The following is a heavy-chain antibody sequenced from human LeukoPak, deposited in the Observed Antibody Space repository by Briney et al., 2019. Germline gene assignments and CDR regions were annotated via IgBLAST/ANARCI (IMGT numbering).Heavy chain of an antibody. D-gene: IGHD1-14*01. CDR2: IIPIFGTA. V-gene: IGHV1-69*01. CDR3: ARGGPTEPPGGFDI. J-gene: IGHJ3*02. CDR1: GGTFSSYA. Sequence: GASVKVSCKASGGTFSSYAISWVRQAPGQGLEWMGGIIPIFGTANYAQKFQGRVTITADESTSTAYMELSSLRSEDTAVYYCARGGPTEPPGGFDIWGQGTMITVSS.